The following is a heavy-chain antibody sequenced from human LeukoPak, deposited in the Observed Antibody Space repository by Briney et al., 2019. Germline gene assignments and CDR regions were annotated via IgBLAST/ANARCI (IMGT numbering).Heavy chain of an antibody. Sequence: PGRSLRLSCAASGFTFSSYGIHWVRQAPGKGLEWVAVISYDGSNKYYADSVKGRFTISRDNSKNTLYLQMNSLRAEDTAVYYCARDLVAAAGTSFWGQGTLVTVAS. CDR2: ISYDGSNK. J-gene: IGHJ4*02. V-gene: IGHV3-30*03. CDR3: ARDLVAAAGTSF. D-gene: IGHD6-13*01. CDR1: GFTFSSYG.